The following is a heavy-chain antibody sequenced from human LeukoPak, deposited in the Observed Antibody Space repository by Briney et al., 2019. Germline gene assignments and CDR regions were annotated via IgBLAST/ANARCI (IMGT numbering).Heavy chain of an antibody. V-gene: IGHV3-23*01. J-gene: IGHJ6*02. CDR2: VNGRGATT. CDR3: AKTLYDGDIPDYYYYGMDV. Sequence: PGGSLRLSCAASGFASGFTFSDYAVSWVRQAPGKGPEWVASVNGRGATTYYADSVKGRFTISRDNSKSTLYLQMNSLRAEDTAVYYCAKTLYDGDIPDYYYYGMDVWGQGTTVTVSS. D-gene: IGHD2-21*01. CDR1: GFTFSDYA.